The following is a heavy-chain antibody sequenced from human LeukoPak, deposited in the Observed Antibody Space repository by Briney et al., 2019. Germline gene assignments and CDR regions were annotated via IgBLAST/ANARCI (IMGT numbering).Heavy chain of an antibody. V-gene: IGHV4-34*01. CDR1: GGSFSGYY. J-gene: IGHJ5*02. CDR3: ARGGCSGVSCYRGLLVA. D-gene: IGHD2-15*01. Sequence: SVTLSFTSAVYGGSFSGYYWSWIRQPPGKGLECISEINHSGSTNYHPTLKSRITTSVDKSKNQFSLKLSSVTAADTAVYYCARGGCSGVSCYRGLLVAWGQGTLVTVSS. CDR2: INHSGST.